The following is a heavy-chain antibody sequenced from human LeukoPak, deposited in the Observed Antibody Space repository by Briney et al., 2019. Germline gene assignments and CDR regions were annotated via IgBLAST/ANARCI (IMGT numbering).Heavy chain of an antibody. V-gene: IGHV4-39*07. Sequence: PSETLSLTCTVSGGSISSSTYYWGWIRQPPGKGLEWIGSIHYSGSTYYNSSLKSRVTMSVDTSKNQFSLKLSSVTAADTAVYYCARDLAAAGYFDYWGQGTLVTGSS. CDR1: GGSISSSTYY. CDR2: IHYSGST. D-gene: IGHD6-13*01. J-gene: IGHJ4*02. CDR3: ARDLAAAGYFDY.